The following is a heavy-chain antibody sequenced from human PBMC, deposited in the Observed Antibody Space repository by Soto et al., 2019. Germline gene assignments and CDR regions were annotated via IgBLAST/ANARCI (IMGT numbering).Heavy chain of an antibody. CDR1: GFTFSSYW. Sequence: GGSLRLSCAASGFTFSSYWMHWVRQAPGKGLVWVSRINSDGSSTSYADSVKGRFTISRDNAKNTLYLQMNRLRAEDTAVYYCARVPYSNYGAYYYYYMDVWGKGTTVTVSS. D-gene: IGHD4-4*01. CDR2: INSDGSST. CDR3: ARVPYSNYGAYYYYYMDV. V-gene: IGHV3-74*01. J-gene: IGHJ6*03.